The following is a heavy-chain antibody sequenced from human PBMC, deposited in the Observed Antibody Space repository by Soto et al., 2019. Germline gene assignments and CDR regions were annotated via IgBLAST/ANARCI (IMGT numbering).Heavy chain of an antibody. CDR1: GDSVSSNSAA. CDR3: ARGGYNSGWERLDY. CDR2: TYYRSEWYN. V-gene: IGHV6-1*01. D-gene: IGHD6-19*01. J-gene: IGHJ4*02. Sequence: PSQTLSLTCAISGDSVSSNSAAWNWIRQSPSRGLEWLGRTYYRSEWYNDYTISVKSRITINPDTSKNQYSLQPKSVTPEDTAVYYCARGGYNSGWERLDYWGQGTLVTVSS.